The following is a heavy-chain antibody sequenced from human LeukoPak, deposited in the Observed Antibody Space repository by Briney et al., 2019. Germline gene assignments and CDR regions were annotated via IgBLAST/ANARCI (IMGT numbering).Heavy chain of an antibody. J-gene: IGHJ4*02. V-gene: IGHV1-8*01. CDR1: GYTFTSYD. D-gene: IGHD4-23*01. CDR2: MNPNSGNT. CDR3: ARVGQVVSAWDYGGTDHDFDY. Sequence: GASVKVSCKASGYTFTSYDINWVRQATGQGLEWMGWMNPNSGNTGYAQKFQGGVTMTRNTSISTAYMELSSLRSEDTTVYYCARVGQVVSAWDYGGTDHDFDYWGQGTLVTVSS.